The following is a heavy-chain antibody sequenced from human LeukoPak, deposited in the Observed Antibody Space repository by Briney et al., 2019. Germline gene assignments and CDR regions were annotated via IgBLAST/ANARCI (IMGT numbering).Heavy chain of an antibody. D-gene: IGHD2-2*01. Sequence: SETLSLTCTVSGGSISGSSYYWGWIRQPPGKGLEWIGSIYYSGSTYYNPSLKSRVTISVDTSKNQFSLKLSSVTAADTAVYYCARHGHSSIDYWGQGTLVTVSS. V-gene: IGHV4-39*01. J-gene: IGHJ4*02. CDR3: ARHGHSSIDY. CDR1: GGSISGSSYY. CDR2: IYYSGST.